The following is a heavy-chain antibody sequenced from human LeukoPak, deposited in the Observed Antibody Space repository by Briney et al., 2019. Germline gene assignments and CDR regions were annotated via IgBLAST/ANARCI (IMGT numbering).Heavy chain of an antibody. V-gene: IGHV1-69*13. D-gene: IGHD3-10*01. J-gene: IGHJ4*02. Sequence: GASVKVSCKASGGTFSSYAISWVRQAPGQGLEWIGGIIPIFGTANYAQEFQGRVTITADASTSTAYMELSSLRSEDTAVYYCARGVRSFYFDYWGQGTLVTVSS. CDR1: GGTFSSYA. CDR3: ARGVRSFYFDY. CDR2: IIPIFGTA.